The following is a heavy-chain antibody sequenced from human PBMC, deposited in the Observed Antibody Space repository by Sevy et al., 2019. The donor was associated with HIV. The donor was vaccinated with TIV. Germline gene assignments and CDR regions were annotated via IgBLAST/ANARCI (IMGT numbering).Heavy chain of an antibody. D-gene: IGHD6-13*01. CDR3: GRESIGAVGDFDY. V-gene: IGHV4-59*01. CDR1: GGSISNYF. J-gene: IGHJ4*02. Sequence: SETLSLTCTVSGGSISNYFWSWIRQPPGKGLEWIGDIYYSGSTNYNPSLNSQVTISVETSKTQFSLKLSSVTAADTAVYYGGRESIGAVGDFDYWGQGTLVTVSS. CDR2: IYYSGST.